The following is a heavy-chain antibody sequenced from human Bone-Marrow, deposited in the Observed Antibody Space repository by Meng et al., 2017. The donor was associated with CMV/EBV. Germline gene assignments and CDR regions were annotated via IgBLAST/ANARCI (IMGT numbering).Heavy chain of an antibody. CDR2: IIPILGIA. Sequence: SVKVSCKASGYTFTGYNMHWVRQAPGQGLEWMGRIIPILGIANYAQKFQGRVTITADKSTSTAYMELSSLRSEDTAVYYCARVDSGYDYWGQGTLVTVSS. V-gene: IGHV1-69*02. CDR1: GYTFTGYN. CDR3: ARVDSGYDY. J-gene: IGHJ4*02. D-gene: IGHD5-12*01.